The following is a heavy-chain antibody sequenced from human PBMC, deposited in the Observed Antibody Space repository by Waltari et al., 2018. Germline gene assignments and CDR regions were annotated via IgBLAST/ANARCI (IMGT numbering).Heavy chain of an antibody. CDR2: VYFTGST. V-gene: IGHV4-59*08. Sequence: QVQLQESGPGLVKPSETLSLTCNVSGTSINSYYWSWIRQSPGKGLEWLGYVYFTGSTKYNPSVKGRISISLDPSKKHFSLRLTSATAADTAVYYCARHGLGKRLQCTTSDCRYNGMDVWGQGTSITVSS. D-gene: IGHD2-21*02. J-gene: IGHJ6*02. CDR1: GTSINSYY. CDR3: ARHGLGKRLQCTTSDCRYNGMDV.